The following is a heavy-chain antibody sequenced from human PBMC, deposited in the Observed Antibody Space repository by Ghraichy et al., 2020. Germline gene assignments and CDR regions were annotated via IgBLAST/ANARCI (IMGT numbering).Heavy chain of an antibody. Sequence: GGSLRLSCAASGFTFSSYSMNWVRQAPGKGLEWVSSISSSSSYIYYADSVKGRFTISRDNAKNSLYLQMNSLRAEDTAVYYCARKIAARTNTYYYGMDVWGQGTTVTVSS. D-gene: IGHD6-6*01. J-gene: IGHJ6*02. CDR3: ARKIAARTNTYYYGMDV. V-gene: IGHV3-21*01. CDR2: ISSSSSYI. CDR1: GFTFSSYS.